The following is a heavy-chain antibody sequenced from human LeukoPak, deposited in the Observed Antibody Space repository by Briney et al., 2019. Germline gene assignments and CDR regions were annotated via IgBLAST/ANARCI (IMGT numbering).Heavy chain of an antibody. D-gene: IGHD5-18*01. J-gene: IGHJ1*01. CDR1: GFTFDDYT. CDR2: ISWDGGST. CDR3: AKDVDTAMVGYFQH. Sequence: GGSLRLSCAASGFTFDDYTMHWVRQAPGKGLEWVSLISWDGGSTYYADSVKGRFTISRDNSKNSLYLQMNSLRTEDTALYYCAKDVDTAMVGYFQHWGQGTLVTVSS. V-gene: IGHV3-43*01.